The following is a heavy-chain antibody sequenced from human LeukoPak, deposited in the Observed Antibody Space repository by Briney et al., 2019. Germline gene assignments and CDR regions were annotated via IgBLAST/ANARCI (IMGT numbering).Heavy chain of an antibody. J-gene: IGHJ3*02. Sequence: PGGSLRLSCAASGFTFSTYAMSWVRQAPGKGLEWVSSISGSGGTIYYADSVKGRFTISRDNAKNSLYLQMNSLSPDDTAVYYCAREGLPDAFDIWGQGTMVTVSS. CDR1: GFTFSTYA. V-gene: IGHV3-23*01. CDR3: AREGLPDAFDI. CDR2: ISGSGGTI.